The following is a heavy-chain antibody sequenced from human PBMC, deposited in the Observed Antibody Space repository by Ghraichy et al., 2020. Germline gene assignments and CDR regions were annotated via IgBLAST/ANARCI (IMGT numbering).Heavy chain of an antibody. J-gene: IGHJ5*02. CDR1: GFSLSNARMG. CDR3: ARTHLGSYGDYGMNGFDP. Sequence: SGPTLVKPTETLTLTCTVSGFSLSNARMGVSWIRQPPGKALEWLAHIFSNDEKSYSTSLKSRLTISKDTSKSQVVLTMTNMDPVDTATYYCARTHLGSYGDYGMNGFDPRGQGTLVTGSS. CDR2: IFSNDEK. V-gene: IGHV2-26*01. D-gene: IGHD4-17*01.